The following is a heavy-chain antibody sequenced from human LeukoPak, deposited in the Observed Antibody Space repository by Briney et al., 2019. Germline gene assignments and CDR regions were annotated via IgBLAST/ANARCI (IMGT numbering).Heavy chain of an antibody. CDR2: IYTSGST. CDR3: ARVAALYYYYYMDV. V-gene: IGHV4-61*02. CDR1: GGSISSGSYY. J-gene: IGHJ6*03. D-gene: IGHD2-15*01. Sequence: SETLSLTCTVSGGSISSGSYYWSWIRQPAGKGLEWIGRIYTSGSTNYNPSLKSRVTISVDTSKNQFSLKLSSVTAADTAVYYCARVAALYYYYYMDVWGKGTTVTVSS.